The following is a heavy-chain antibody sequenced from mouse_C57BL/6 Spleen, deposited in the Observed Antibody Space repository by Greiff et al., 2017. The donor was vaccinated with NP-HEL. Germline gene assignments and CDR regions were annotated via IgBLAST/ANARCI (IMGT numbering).Heavy chain of an antibody. CDR2: IYPGDGDT. D-gene: IGHD2-5*01. J-gene: IGHJ1*03. CDR1: GYAFSSYW. V-gene: IGHV1-80*01. CDR3: ARDSNLWYFDV. Sequence: SGAELVKPGASVKISCKASGYAFSSYWMNWVKQRPGKGLEWIGQIYPGDGDTNYNGKFTGKATLTADKSSSTDYMQLSSLTSEDAAVYFCARDSNLWYFDVWGTGTTVTVSS.